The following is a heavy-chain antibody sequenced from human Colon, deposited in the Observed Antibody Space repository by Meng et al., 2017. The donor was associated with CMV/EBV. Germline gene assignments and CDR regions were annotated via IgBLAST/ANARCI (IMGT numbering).Heavy chain of an antibody. CDR3: ARDTFDRRNGMDV. CDR1: GGSINDFY. J-gene: IGHJ6*02. CDR2: TYYSGST. D-gene: IGHD3-10*01. V-gene: IGHV4-59*01. Sequence: SETLSLTCNVSGGSINDFYWSWIRQPPGKGLEWIGYTYYSGSTHYNPSLKSRVTISIDTSKEHFSLRLSSVTAADTAVYYCARDTFDRRNGMDVWGQGTSVTVSS.